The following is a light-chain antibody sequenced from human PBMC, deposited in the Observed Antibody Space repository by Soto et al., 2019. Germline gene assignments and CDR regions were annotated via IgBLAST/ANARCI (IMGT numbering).Light chain of an antibody. Sequence: DIVMTQSPATLSVSPGERATLSCRASQSVGTNLAWYQRKPGQAPRLLIHGASTRATGVPARFSGTGSGTEFALTISSLQSEDLAVYYCQQYNLWPWTFGQGTKVEIK. J-gene: IGKJ1*01. CDR1: QSVGTN. CDR2: GAS. CDR3: QQYNLWPWT. V-gene: IGKV3-15*01.